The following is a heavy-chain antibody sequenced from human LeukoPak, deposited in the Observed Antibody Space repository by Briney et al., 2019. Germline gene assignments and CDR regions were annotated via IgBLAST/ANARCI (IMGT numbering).Heavy chain of an antibody. J-gene: IGHJ4*02. CDR2: MPSSGST. Sequence: SSETLSLTCTVSGGSISSYYWSWIRQPAGKGLEWIGRMPSSGSTNYNPSIKSRVTMSLDTSKNQFSLKVDSVTAADTAMYYCAREAVHYGSGSHDYWGQGTLVAVSS. V-gene: IGHV4-4*07. CDR1: GGSISSYY. CDR3: AREAVHYGSGSHDY. D-gene: IGHD3-10*01.